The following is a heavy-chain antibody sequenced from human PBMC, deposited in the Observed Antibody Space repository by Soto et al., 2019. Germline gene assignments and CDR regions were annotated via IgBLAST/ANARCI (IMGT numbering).Heavy chain of an antibody. D-gene: IGHD4-17*01. CDR1: GFTFSSYG. CDR2: ISYDGSNK. V-gene: IGHV3-30*18. CDR3: AKDPSTVTKYYFDY. Sequence: QVQLVESGGGVVQPGRSLRLSCAASGFTFSSYGMHWVRQAPGKGLEWVAVISYDGSNKYYADSVKGRFTISRDNSKNTLYLQMNSLRAEDTAVYYCAKDPSTVTKYYFDYCGQGTLVTVSS. J-gene: IGHJ4*02.